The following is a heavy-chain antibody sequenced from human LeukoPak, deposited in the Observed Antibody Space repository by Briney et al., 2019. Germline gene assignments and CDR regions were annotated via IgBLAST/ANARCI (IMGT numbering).Heavy chain of an antibody. V-gene: IGHV1-18*01. CDR1: GYTFTSYG. CDR3: ARVTTVTIDYYYYMDV. CDR2: ISAYNGNT. J-gene: IGHJ6*03. D-gene: IGHD4-11*01. Sequence: ASVKVSCEASGYTFTSYGISWVRQAPGQGLEWMGWISAYNGNTNYAQKLQGRVTMTTDTSTSTAYMELRSLRSDDTAVYYCARVTTVTIDYYYYMDVWGKGTTVTVSS.